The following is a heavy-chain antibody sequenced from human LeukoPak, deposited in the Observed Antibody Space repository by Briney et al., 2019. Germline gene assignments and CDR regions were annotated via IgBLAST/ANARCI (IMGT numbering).Heavy chain of an antibody. J-gene: IGHJ3*02. CDR2: IIPIFGTA. Sequence: GSLVKVSCKASGGTFSSYAISWVRQAPGQGLEWMGRIIPIFGTANYAQKFQGRVTITTHEPTSTAYMELSSLRSEDTAVYYCARAPYYDSSGYNIWGQGTMVTVSS. CDR3: ARAPYYDSSGYNI. CDR1: GGTFSSYA. D-gene: IGHD3-22*01. V-gene: IGHV1-69*05.